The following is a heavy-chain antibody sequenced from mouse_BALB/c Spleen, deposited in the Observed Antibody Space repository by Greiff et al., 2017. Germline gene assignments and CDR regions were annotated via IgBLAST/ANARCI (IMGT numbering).Heavy chain of an antibody. D-gene: IGHD4-1*01. CDR2: IDPSDSET. CDR3: ARSLGPAWFAY. J-gene: IGHJ3*01. Sequence: VQLQQSGAELVKPGAPVKLSCKASGYTFTSYWMNWVKQRPGRGLEWIGRIDPSDSETHYNQKFKDKATLTVDKSSSTAYIQLSSLTSEDSAVYYCARSLGPAWFAYWGQGTLVTVSA. V-gene: IGHV1-69*02. CDR1: GYTFTSYW.